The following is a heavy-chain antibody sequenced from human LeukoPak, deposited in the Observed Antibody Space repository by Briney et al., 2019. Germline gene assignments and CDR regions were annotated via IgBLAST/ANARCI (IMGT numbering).Heavy chain of an antibody. CDR3: ARARRTIFGVVIVKSSEYFQH. Sequence: ASVKVSCKASGDTFTGYYMHWLRQAPGQGLEWMGRINPNSGGTNYAQKFQGRVTMTRNTSISTAYMELSSLRSEDTAVYYCARARRTIFGVVIVKSSEYFQHWGQGTLVTVSS. CDR1: GDTFTGYY. V-gene: IGHV1-2*06. D-gene: IGHD3-3*02. J-gene: IGHJ1*01. CDR2: INPNSGGT.